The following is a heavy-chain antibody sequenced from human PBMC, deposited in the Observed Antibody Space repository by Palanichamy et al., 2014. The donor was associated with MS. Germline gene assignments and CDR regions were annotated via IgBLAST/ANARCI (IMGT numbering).Heavy chain of an antibody. D-gene: IGHD3-10*01. J-gene: IGHJ3*02. V-gene: IGHV4-39*01. CDR3: ARHTQGPLGGRGVLPFDI. CDR1: VAPSAVVVTT. CDR2: IYYSGST. Sequence: QLQLQESGPGLVKPSEPCPSPALSLVAPSAVVVTTGGWIRQPPGKGLEWIGSIYYSGSTYYNPSLKSRVTISVDTSKNQFSLKLSSVTAADTAVYYCARHTQGPLGGRGVLPFDIWGQGTMVTVSS.